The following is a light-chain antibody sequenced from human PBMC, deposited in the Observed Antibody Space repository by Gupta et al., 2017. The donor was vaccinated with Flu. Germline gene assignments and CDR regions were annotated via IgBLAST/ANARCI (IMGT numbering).Light chain of an antibody. Sequence: QSALTQPASVSGSPGQSITISCTGTSSDIGSYKYVSWYQQHPGKAHQLLIYDVTNRPAGVSTRFSGSKSGDTASLTISGRQEEDEADYYCSSGTSSTNLVFGGGTRLTVL. CDR1: SSDIGSYKY. CDR3: SSGTSSTNLV. CDR2: DVT. J-gene: IGLJ2*01. V-gene: IGLV2-14*01.